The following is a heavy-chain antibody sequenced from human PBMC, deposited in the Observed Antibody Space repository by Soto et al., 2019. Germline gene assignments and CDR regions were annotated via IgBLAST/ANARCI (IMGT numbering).Heavy chain of an antibody. J-gene: IGHJ6*02. V-gene: IGHV3-15*01. Sequence: GGSLRLSCAASGFTFSNAWMSWVRQAPGKGLEWVGRIKSKTDGGTNDYAAPVKGRFTISREDSKNTLYLQMNSLKTEETAVYYGTTDLNLGYCSGGSCYKPRYYYYGMDVWGQGTTVTVSS. CDR2: IKSKTDGGTN. CDR3: TTDLNLGYCSGGSCYKPRYYYYGMDV. D-gene: IGHD2-15*01. CDR1: GFTFSNAW.